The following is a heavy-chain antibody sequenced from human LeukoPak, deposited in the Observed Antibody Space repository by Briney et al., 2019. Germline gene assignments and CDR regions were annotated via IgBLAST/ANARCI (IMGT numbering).Heavy chain of an antibody. J-gene: IGHJ4*02. D-gene: IGHD1-26*01. Sequence: GGSLRLSCAASGFTFSDSYMSWIRQAPGKGLEWVSYISSSGSIIYYADSVKGRFTISRDNAKNSLYLQMMSPRAEDTAVYYCARVMCTGSYTLFDYWGQGTLVTVSS. CDR3: ARVMCTGSYTLFDY. CDR2: ISSSGSII. CDR1: GFTFSDSY. V-gene: IGHV3-11*01.